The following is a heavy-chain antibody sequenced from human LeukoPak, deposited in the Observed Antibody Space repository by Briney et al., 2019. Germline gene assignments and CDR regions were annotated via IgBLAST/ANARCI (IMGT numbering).Heavy chain of an antibody. CDR2: IYSSGNT. CDR3: VRAYDY. V-gene: IGHV4-34*01. J-gene: IGHJ4*02. CDR1: GGSFSGSN. Sequence: SETLSLTCAVYGGSFSGSNWSWIRQSPGKGLEWIGEIYSSGNTIYNPSLKSRATISVDTSKNQVSLNLISVTAADTAVYYCVRAYDYWGQGTLVTVSS.